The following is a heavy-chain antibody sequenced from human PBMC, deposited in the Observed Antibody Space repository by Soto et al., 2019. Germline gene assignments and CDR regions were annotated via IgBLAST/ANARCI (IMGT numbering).Heavy chain of an antibody. J-gene: IGHJ5*02. Sequence: PSETLSLTCTVSGGSISSGDYYWSWIRQPPGKGLEWIGYIYYSGSTYYNPSLKSRVTISVDTSKNQFSLKLSSVTAADTAVYYCARGGTLHDYSSLFDPWGQGTLVTVSS. D-gene: IGHD4-4*01. CDR2: IYYSGST. CDR1: GGSISSGDYY. CDR3: ARGGTLHDYSSLFDP. V-gene: IGHV4-30-4*01.